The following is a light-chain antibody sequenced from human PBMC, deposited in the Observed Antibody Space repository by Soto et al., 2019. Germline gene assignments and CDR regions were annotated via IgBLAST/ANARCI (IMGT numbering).Light chain of an antibody. CDR1: QSISSNY. J-gene: IGKJ1*01. V-gene: IGKV3-20*01. CDR2: GAS. Sequence: EIVLTQSPGTLSLSPGERATLSCRASQSISSNYLAWYQQKPGQAPRLLIYGASSRATGIPDRFSGSGSGTDFTLTISRLEPEDFAVYYCQQYGNSRGTFGQGTKVDIK. CDR3: QQYGNSRGT.